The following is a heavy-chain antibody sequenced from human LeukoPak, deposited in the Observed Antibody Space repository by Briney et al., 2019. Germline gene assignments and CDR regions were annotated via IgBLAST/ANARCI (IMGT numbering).Heavy chain of an antibody. CDR2: INHSGST. J-gene: IGHJ4*02. CDR3: ARSYCSSTSCFPMDY. D-gene: IGHD2-2*01. CDR1: GGSVSSGSYY. V-gene: IGHV4-61*01. Sequence: SETLSLTCTVSGGSVSSGSYYWSWIRQPPGKGLEWIGEINHSGSTNYNPSLKGRVTISVDTSKNQFSLKLSSVTAADTAVYYCARSYCSSTSCFPMDYWGQGTLVTVSS.